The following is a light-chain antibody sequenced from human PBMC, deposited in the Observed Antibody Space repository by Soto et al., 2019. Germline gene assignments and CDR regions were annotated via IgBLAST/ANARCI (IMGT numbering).Light chain of an antibody. J-gene: IGLJ3*02. Sequence: QSALTQPASVSPSPGQSITISCTGTSSDVGIYNLVSWYQQHPGKAPKLMIYEGTKRPSGVSNRFSGSKSGYTASLTISGLQAEDEADYYCCSYAGSNTWVFGGGTKVTVL. CDR3: CSYAGSNTWV. V-gene: IGLV2-23*01. CDR2: EGT. CDR1: SSDVGIYNL.